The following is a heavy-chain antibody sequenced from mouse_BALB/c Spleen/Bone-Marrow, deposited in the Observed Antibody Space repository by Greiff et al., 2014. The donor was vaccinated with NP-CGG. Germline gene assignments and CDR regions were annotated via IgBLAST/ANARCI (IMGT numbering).Heavy chain of an antibody. J-gene: IGHJ2*01. CDR2: NNPSTGYT. V-gene: IGHV1-7*01. CDR3: ARWGDDGTFDY. Sequence: QVQLQQPGAELAKPGASVKMSCKASGYTFTSYWMHWVKQRPGQGLEWIGYNNPSTGYTEYNQKFKDKATLTADKSSSTAYMQLSSLTSEDSAVYYCARWGDDGTFDYWGQGTTLTVSS. CDR1: GYTFTSYW. D-gene: IGHD2-12*01.